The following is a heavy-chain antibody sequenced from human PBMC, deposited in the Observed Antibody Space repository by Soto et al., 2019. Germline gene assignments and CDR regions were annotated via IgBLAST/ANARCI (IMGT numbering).Heavy chain of an antibody. J-gene: IGHJ3*01. CDR2: IWYDGTNK. D-gene: IGHD4-17*01. CDR1: GFTFSNFG. V-gene: IGHV3-33*01. CDR3: AIDGMGGDIGDGFEL. Sequence: QVQLVESGGGVVQPGRSLRLSCAASGFTFSNFGIHWVRQAPGKGLEWVAVIWYDGTNKHYADSVKGRFTISRDNAKNTLYLQINSLRAGDTAVYYCAIDGMGGDIGDGFELWGQGTKVTVSS.